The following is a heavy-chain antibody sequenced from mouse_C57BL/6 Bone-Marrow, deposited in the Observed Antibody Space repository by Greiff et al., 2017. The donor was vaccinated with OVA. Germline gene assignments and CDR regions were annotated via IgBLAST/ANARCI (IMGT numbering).Heavy chain of an antibody. J-gene: IGHJ3*01. D-gene: IGHD1-1*01. CDR1: GFTFSDYY. V-gene: IGHV5-12*01. CDR3: ASPYYYGFAY. CDR2: ISNGGGST. Sequence: DVMLVESGGGLVQPGGSLKLSCAASGFTFSDYYMYWVRQTPEKRLEWVAYISNGGGSTYYPDTVKGRFTISRDNAKNTLYLQMSRLKSEDTAMYYCASPYYYGFAYWGQGTLVTVSA.